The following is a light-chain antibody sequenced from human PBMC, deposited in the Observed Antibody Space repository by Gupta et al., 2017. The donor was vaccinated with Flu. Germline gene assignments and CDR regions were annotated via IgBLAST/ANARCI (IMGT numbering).Light chain of an antibody. V-gene: IGLV1-40*01. CDR3: QSYDSTPRGPNWV. CDR1: SPNIGAGYD. J-gene: IGLJ3*02. Sequence: QSILPQPPSVSGAPGQRVTISCTGRSPNIGAGYDTHWYQQLPGTAPKLLIYGNNNRPSGVPDRFSGSKSGTSASLAITGLQPEDEADYYCQSYDSTPRGPNWVFGGGTKLTVL. CDR2: GNN.